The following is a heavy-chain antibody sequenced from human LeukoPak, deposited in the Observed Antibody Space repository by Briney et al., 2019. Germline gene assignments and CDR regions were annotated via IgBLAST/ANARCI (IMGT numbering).Heavy chain of an antibody. D-gene: IGHD1-1*01. CDR2: IYYSGST. V-gene: IGHV4-39*01. Sequence: PSETLSHTCTVSGGSISSSSYYWGWIRQPPGKGLEWIGSIYYSGSTYYNPSLKSRVTISVDTSKNQFSLKLSSVTAADTAVYYCARQTRRPSWGQGTLVTVSS. J-gene: IGHJ4*02. CDR3: ARQTRRPS. CDR1: GGSISSSSYY.